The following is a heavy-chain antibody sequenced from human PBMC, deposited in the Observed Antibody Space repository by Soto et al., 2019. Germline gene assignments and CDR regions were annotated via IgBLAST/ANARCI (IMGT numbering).Heavy chain of an antibody. CDR2: IIPILGIA. J-gene: IGHJ3*02. CDR1: GGTFSSYT. Sequence: QVQLVQSGAEVKKPGSSVKVSCKASGGTFSSYTISWVRQAPGQGLEWMGRIIPILGIANYAQKFQGRVTIIADKSTSTAYMELSSLRSEDTAVYYWVRDQYCYDSDGYPIWGQGTMVTVSS. V-gene: IGHV1-69*08. D-gene: IGHD3-22*01. CDR3: VRDQYCYDSDGYPI.